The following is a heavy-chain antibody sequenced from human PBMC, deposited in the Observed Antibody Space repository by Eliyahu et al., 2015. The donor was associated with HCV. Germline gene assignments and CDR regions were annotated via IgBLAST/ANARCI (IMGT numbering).Heavy chain of an antibody. V-gene: IGHV4-30-4*01. CDR3: ARIGRYCGSTRCDSFDY. CDR2: IYYSGST. D-gene: IGHD2-2*01. J-gene: IGHJ4*02. CDR1: GGXINSGDYY. Sequence: QVHLQESGPGLVKPSQTLSVTCTVSGGXINSGDYYWTWIRQPPVKGLEWIGYIYYSGSTYSNPSLKSRVTISGDTSKNQFSLKLTSVTAADTAVYYCARIGRYCGSTRCDSFDYWGQGTLVTVSS.